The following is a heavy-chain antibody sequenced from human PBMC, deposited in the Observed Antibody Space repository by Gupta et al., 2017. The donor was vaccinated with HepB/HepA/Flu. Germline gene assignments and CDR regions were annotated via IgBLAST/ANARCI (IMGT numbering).Heavy chain of an antibody. J-gene: IGHJ4*02. CDR3: ARDLTGYNFAYDF. CDR2: ITPILDVI. D-gene: IGHD5-24*01. Sequence: QVQLVQSGAEVKRPGSSVKVSCKASGGAFSNYAFSWVRQAPGQGLEWMGRITPILDVINYAQKFQDRVTITADKSTNIAYMDLSRLRSEDTAVYYCARDLTGYNFAYDFWGQGTLVTVSS. V-gene: IGHV1-69*04. CDR1: GGAFSNYA.